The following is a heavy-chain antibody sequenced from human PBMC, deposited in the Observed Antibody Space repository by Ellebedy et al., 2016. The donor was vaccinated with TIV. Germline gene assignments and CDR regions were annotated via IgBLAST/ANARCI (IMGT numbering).Heavy chain of an antibody. CDR3: ARSLRGSYYGDWFDP. J-gene: IGHJ5*02. CDR2: INTNTGNP. D-gene: IGHD1-26*01. V-gene: IGHV7-4-1*02. CDR1: GYTFTSYA. Sequence: AASVKVSCKASGYTFTSYAMNWVRQAPGQGLEWMGWINTNTGNPTYAQGFTGRFVFSLDTSVSTEYLQISSLKAEDTAVYYCARSLRGSYYGDWFDPWGQGTLVTVSS.